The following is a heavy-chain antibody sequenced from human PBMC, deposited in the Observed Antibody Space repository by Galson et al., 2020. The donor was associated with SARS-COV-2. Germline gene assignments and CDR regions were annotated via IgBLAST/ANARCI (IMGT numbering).Heavy chain of an antibody. J-gene: IGHJ4*02. CDR1: GFTFDDYA. CDR2: ISWNSGSI. Sequence: GGSLRLSCAASGFTFDDYAMHWVRQAPGKGLEWVSGISWNSGSIGYADSVKGRFTISRDNAKNSLYLQMNSLRAEDTAVYYCAKVRETGEIDYWGQGTLVTVSS. CDR3: AKVRETGEIDY. D-gene: IGHD7-27*01. V-gene: IGHV3-9*01.